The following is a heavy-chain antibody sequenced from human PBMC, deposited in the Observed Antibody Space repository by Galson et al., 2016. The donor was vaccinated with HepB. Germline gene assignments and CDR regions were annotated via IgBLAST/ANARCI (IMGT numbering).Heavy chain of an antibody. CDR1: GFTFSSYG. CDR3: ARGPLYNLDY. CDR2: ISSRSTNF. D-gene: IGHD2-8*01. Sequence: SLRLSCAASGFTFSSYGINWVRQAPGKGLEWVSYISSRSTNFHYADFVKGRFTISRDNVKTLLYLQMNSLRAEDTAVYYCARGPLYNLDYWGHGALVTVSS. J-gene: IGHJ4*01. V-gene: IGHV3-48*01.